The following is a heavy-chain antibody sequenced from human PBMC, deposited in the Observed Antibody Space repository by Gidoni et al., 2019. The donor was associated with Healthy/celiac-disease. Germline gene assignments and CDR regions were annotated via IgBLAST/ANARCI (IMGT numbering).Heavy chain of an antibody. CDR2: INPSGGST. Sequence: QVQLVQSGAELTKPGASVKVSCNASGYTFTSYYMHWVRQAPGQGIEWMGIINPSGGSTSYAQKFQGRVTMTRDTSTSTVYMELSSLRSEDTAVYYCARYPYYDFWSGYYRRPYYYGMDVWGQGTTVTVSS. D-gene: IGHD3-3*01. V-gene: IGHV1-46*01. J-gene: IGHJ6*02. CDR3: ARYPYYDFWSGYYRRPYYYGMDV. CDR1: GYTFTSYY.